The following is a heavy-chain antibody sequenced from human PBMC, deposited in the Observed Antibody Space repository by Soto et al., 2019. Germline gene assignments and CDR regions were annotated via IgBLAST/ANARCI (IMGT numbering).Heavy chain of an antibody. J-gene: IGHJ6*02. CDR3: ARDNRFWSGYYTDYFYYGMDV. CDR2: ITTGGYI. D-gene: IGHD3-3*01. CDR1: VFIFSTYS. Sequence: GGSLRLSCTASVFIFSTYSVNWVRQAPGKGLEWVSSITTGGYIYYSGSVQGRFTISRDDAKNSVSLQMNSLRAEDTAVYYCARDNRFWSGYYTDYFYYGMDVWGQGTTVTVSS. V-gene: IGHV3-21*01.